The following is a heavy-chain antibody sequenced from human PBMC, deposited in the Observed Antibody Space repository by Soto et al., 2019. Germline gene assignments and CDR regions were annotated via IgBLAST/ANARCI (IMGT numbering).Heavy chain of an antibody. CDR2: IYHSGST. CDR1: GGSISSGGYS. V-gene: IGHV4-30-2*01. Sequence: QLQLQESGSGLVKPSQTLSLTCAVSGGSISSGGYSWSWIRQPPGKGLEWIGYIYHSGSTYYNPALKSRVTISVDRAKNQFSLKLSSVTAADTAVYYCARGYDILTGPNFDYWGQGTLVTVSS. CDR3: ARGYDILTGPNFDY. D-gene: IGHD3-9*01. J-gene: IGHJ4*02.